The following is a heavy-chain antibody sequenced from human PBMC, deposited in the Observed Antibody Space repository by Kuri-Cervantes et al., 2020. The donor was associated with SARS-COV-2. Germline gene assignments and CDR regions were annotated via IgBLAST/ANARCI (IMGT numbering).Heavy chain of an antibody. V-gene: IGHV3-23*01. CDR1: GFTFSSYA. J-gene: IGHJ4*02. CDR3: AKEGFFYGSGRHFDY. CDR2: ISGSGGST. D-gene: IGHD3-10*01. Sequence: LSLTCAASGFTFSSYAMSWVRQAPGKGLEWVSAISGSGGSTYYADSVKGRFTISRDNSKNTLYLQMNGLRAEDTAVYYCAKEGFFYGSGRHFDYWGQGTLVTVSS.